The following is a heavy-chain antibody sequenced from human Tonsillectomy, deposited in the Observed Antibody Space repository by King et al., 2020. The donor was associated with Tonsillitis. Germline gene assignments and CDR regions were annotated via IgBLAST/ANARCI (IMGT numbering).Heavy chain of an antibody. J-gene: IGHJ4*02. CDR1: GYTFTAYY. D-gene: IGHD3-22*01. CDR3: ARDGPWSGHYYYDNSDYSAY. Sequence: QLVQSGAEVKKPGASVKVSCKASGYTFTAYYMHWVRQAPGQGLEWMGWINPNSGGTNYAQKFQGRVSMTRDTSITTAYMELSRLRSDDTAVYYCARDGPWSGHYYYDNSDYSAYWGQGPLVTVSS. CDR2: INPNSGGT. V-gene: IGHV1-2*02.